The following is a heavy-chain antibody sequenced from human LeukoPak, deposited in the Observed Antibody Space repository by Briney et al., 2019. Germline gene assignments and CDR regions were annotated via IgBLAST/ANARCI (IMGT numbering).Heavy chain of an antibody. D-gene: IGHD4-17*01. V-gene: IGHV1-2*02. CDR3: ARDDYGDLQYFEN. CDR1: GYTFTGYY. Sequence: ASVKVSCKASGYTFTGYYMHWVRQAPGQGLEWMGWINPNSGGTNYAQKFQGRVTMTRDTSISTAYMELGRLTSDDTAVYYCARDDYGDLQYFENWGQGTLVTVSS. J-gene: IGHJ4*02. CDR2: INPNSGGT.